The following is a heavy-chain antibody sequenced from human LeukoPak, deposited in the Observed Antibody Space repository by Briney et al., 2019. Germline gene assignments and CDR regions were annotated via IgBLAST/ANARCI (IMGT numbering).Heavy chain of an antibody. J-gene: IGHJ4*02. D-gene: IGHD3-10*01. CDR1: GFTFSSYG. CDR2: ISYDGSNT. CDR3: AKPYYYGSRSYMDY. V-gene: IGHV3-30*18. Sequence: TGRSLSLSCAASGFTFSSYGMHGVRQSPGKGLEWVAVISYDGSNTYYAYSVKGRFTISRDNSKNMLYLQMNSLRAEDTAVYYCAKPYYYGSRSYMDYWGQGTLVTVSS.